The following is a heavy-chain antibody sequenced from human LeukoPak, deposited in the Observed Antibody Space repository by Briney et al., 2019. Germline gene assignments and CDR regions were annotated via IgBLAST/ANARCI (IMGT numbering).Heavy chain of an antibody. Sequence: GGSLRLSCAASGFTFSSYAMHWVRQAPGKGLEWVAVISYDGSKKYYADSVKGRFTISRVNSKNTLYLQMNSLRAEDTVVYYCARELIPLGVVISRFDYWGQGTLVTVSS. CDR2: ISYDGSKK. J-gene: IGHJ4*02. V-gene: IGHV3-30*04. CDR3: ARELIPLGVVISRFDY. D-gene: IGHD3-3*01. CDR1: GFTFSSYA.